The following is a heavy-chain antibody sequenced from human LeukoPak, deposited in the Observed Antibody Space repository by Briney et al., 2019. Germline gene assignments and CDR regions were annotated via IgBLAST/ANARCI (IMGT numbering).Heavy chain of an antibody. V-gene: IGHV3-48*02. J-gene: IGHJ6*02. CDR2: ISSSSSTI. D-gene: IGHD3-3*01. CDR3: ARDRPLAYYDFWSGYPPNGMDV. CDR1: RFTFSSYS. Sequence: PGGSLRLSCAASRFTFSSYSMNWVRQAPGKGLEWVSYISSSSSTIYYADSVKGRFTISRDNAKNSLYLQMNSLRDEDTAVYYCARDRPLAYYDFWSGYPPNGMDVWGQGTTVTVSS.